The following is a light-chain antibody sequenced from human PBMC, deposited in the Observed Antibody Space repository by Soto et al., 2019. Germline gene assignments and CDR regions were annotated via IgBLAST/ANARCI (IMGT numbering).Light chain of an antibody. CDR3: QEYIHWPPGM. V-gene: IGKV3-20*01. CDR2: GAS. Sequence: DIVLTQSPDTLSLSPGERATLSCRASQSISSNYLAWYQQKPGQAPRLLIYGASRRETGIPDRFSGSGSGTEFTLTISSLQSEDFAVYYCQEYIHWPPGMFGPGTTVDIK. CDR1: QSISSNY. J-gene: IGKJ1*01.